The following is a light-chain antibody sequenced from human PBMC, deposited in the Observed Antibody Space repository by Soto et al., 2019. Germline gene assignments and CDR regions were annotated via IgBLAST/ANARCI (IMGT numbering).Light chain of an antibody. V-gene: IGLV2-14*01. Sequence: QSALTQPASVSGSPGQSITISCTGTSSDIGGYNHVSWYQQHPGKAPRLMIYEVTYPPSGVSARFSGSKSGSTASLTISGLQAEDEADYYCSSYSTTSSPHVLFGGGTKLTVL. J-gene: IGLJ2*01. CDR2: EVT. CDR3: SSYSTTSSPHVL. CDR1: SSDIGGYNH.